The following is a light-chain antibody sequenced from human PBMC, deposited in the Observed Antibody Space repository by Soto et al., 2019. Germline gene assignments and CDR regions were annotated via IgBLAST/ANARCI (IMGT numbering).Light chain of an antibody. V-gene: IGLV2-8*01. CDR3: TSHAGSNNYV. CDR2: EVS. CDR1: SSDVGGYNY. J-gene: IGLJ1*01. Sequence: QSVLTQPPSASGSPGQSVTISCTGTSSDVGGYNYVSWYQQHPGKAPKLIISEVSKRPSGVPDRFSGSKSGNTASPTVSGLQAEDEAAYYCTSHAGSNNYVFGTGTKVTV.